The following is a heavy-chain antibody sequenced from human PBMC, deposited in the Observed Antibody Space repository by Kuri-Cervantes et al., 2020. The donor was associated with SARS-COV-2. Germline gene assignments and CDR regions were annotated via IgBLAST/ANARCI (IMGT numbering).Heavy chain of an antibody. D-gene: IGHD2-2*01. J-gene: IGHJ3*02. Sequence: GSLRLSCTVSGYSISSGYYWGWIRQPPGKGLGWIGSIYYSGSTYYNPSLKSRVTISVDTSKNQFSLKLSSVTAADTAVYYCARGRRIVVVPAASPPTLSPFDIWGQGTMVTVSS. CDR1: GYSISSGYY. V-gene: IGHV4-38-2*02. CDR3: ARGRRIVVVPAASPPTLSPFDI. CDR2: IYYSGST.